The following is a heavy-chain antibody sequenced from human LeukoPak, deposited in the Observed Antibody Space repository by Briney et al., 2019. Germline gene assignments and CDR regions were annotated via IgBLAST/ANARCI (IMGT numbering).Heavy chain of an antibody. V-gene: IGHV3-23*01. Sequence: GGSLRLSCAASGFTFSSYAMSWVGQAPGKGLEWVPAISGSGGSTYYADSVKGRFTISRDNSKNTLYLQMNSLRAEDTAVYYCAKGSSGWLNWFDPWGQGTLVTVSS. CDR3: AKGSSGWLNWFDP. J-gene: IGHJ5*02. D-gene: IGHD6-19*01. CDR1: GFTFSSYA. CDR2: ISGSGGST.